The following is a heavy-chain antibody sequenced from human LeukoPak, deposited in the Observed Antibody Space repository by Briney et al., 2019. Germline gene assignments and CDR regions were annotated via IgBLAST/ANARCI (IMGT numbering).Heavy chain of an antibody. CDR3: ARDLDYGDYGGY. CDR1: GFTFSSYA. J-gene: IGHJ4*02. D-gene: IGHD4-17*01. Sequence: GGSLRLSCAASGFTFSSYAMHWVRQAPGKGLEWVAVISYDGSNKYYADSVKGRFTISRDNSKNTLYLHMNSLRAEDTAVYYCARDLDYGDYGGYWGQGTLVTVSS. CDR2: ISYDGSNK. V-gene: IGHV3-30-3*01.